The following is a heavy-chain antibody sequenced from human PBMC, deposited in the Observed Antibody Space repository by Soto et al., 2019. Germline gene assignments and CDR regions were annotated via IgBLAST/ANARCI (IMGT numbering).Heavy chain of an antibody. Sequence: QVQLVESGGGVVQPGRSLRLSCAASGFTFSRHTMHWVRQAPGKGLEWVAAISDDGSNTYYADSVKGRFTISRDNSKNTLYLQMNGLSSEDTAVHHCARELYYDFWSGCNTHPYYFDDWGQGTLVTVSS. CDR3: ARELYYDFWSGCNTHPYYFDD. D-gene: IGHD3-3*01. J-gene: IGHJ4*02. V-gene: IGHV3-30*03. CDR1: GFTFSRHT. CDR2: ISDDGSNT.